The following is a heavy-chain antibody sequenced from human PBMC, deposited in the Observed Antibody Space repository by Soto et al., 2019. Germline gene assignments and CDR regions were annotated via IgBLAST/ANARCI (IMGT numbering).Heavy chain of an antibody. CDR1: GFTFDDYA. J-gene: IGHJ6*02. D-gene: IGHD2-21*02. Sequence: GGSLRLSCAASGFTFDDYAMHWVRQAPGKGLEWVSSIGTRSDIYYADSVKGRFTISRDNAKNSLSLQMNSMTAEDTAVYYCAREETAWPLAYGLDVWGQGTTVTVSS. CDR2: IGTRSDI. V-gene: IGHV3-21*01. CDR3: AREETAWPLAYGLDV.